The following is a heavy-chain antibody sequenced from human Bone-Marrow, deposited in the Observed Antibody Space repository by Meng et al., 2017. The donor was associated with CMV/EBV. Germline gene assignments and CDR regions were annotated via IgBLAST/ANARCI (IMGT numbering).Heavy chain of an antibody. D-gene: IGHD3-9*01. J-gene: IGHJ4*02. CDR3: ATAHYMPPLRYFDFLWY. Sequence: ASVKVSCKAPGYTLTGYYMHWVRQAPGQGLEWMGWINPDSVGTNYAQTFQGRVTMTRDTSISTAYMDLSRPRSHDTAVYYCATAHYMPPLRYFDFLWYWGQGTLVTVSS. CDR1: GYTLTGYY. V-gene: IGHV1-2*02. CDR2: INPDSVGT.